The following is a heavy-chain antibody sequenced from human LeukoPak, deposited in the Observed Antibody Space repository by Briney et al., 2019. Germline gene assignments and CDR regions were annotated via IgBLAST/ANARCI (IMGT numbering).Heavy chain of an antibody. J-gene: IGHJ4*02. D-gene: IGHD2-15*01. V-gene: IGHV4-59*01. Sequence: SETLSLTCTVSGGSISSYYCNWIRQPPGKGLEYIGYIDNSGSTNYNPSLKSRVTISVDTSKNQFSLKLSSVTAADTAVYYCGGGGWYYFHYRGQGTLVTVSS. CDR1: GGSISSYY. CDR3: GGGGWYYFHY. CDR2: IDNSGST.